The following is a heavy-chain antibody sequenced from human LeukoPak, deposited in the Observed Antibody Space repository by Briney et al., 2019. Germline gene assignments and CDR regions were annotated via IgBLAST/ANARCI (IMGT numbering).Heavy chain of an antibody. CDR3: ARDGSGIAAALSGFDY. D-gene: IGHD6-13*01. V-gene: IGHV3-30-3*01. Sequence: GRSLRLSCAASGFTFSSYAMHWVRQAPGKGLEWVAVTSYDGSNKYYADSVKGRFTISRDNSKNTLYLQMNSLRAEDTAVYYCARDGSGIAAALSGFDYWGQGTLVTVSS. J-gene: IGHJ4*02. CDR2: TSYDGSNK. CDR1: GFTFSSYA.